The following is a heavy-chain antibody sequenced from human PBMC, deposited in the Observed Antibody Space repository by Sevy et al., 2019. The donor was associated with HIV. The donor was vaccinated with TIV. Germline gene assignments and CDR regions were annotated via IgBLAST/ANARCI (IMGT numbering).Heavy chain of an antibody. Sequence: GGSLRLSCAASGFTFSSYWMSWVRQAPGKGLEWVANIKQDGSEKYYVDSVKGRFTISRDNAKNSLYLQMNSLRAEDTALYYCARAFDRLLYYFDYWGQGTLVTVSS. CDR2: IKQDGSEK. V-gene: IGHV3-7*03. D-gene: IGHD3-9*01. CDR1: GFTFSSYW. CDR3: ARAFDRLLYYFDY. J-gene: IGHJ4*02.